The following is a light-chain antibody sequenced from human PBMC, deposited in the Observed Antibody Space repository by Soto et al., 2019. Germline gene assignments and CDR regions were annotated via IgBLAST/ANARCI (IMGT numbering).Light chain of an antibody. CDR1: SSDVGSYNL. Sequence: QSALTQPASVSGSPGQSITISCTGTSSDVGSYNLVSWYQQHPGKAPKLIIYEGIKRPSGVSNRFSGSKSGNTASLTISGLQAEDEADYYCCSYAGSSTDVVFGGGTKLTVL. CDR2: EGI. CDR3: CSYAGSSTDVV. V-gene: IGLV2-23*01. J-gene: IGLJ2*01.